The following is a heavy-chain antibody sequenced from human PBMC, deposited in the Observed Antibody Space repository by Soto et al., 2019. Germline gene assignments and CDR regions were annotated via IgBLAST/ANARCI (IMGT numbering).Heavy chain of an antibody. CDR3: ARPTMVRGVSFGMDV. V-gene: IGHV4-39*01. J-gene: IGHJ6*02. CDR2: IYYSGST. Sequence: QLQLQESGPGLVKPSETLSVTCTVSGGSISSSSYYWGWIRQPPGKGLEWIGSIYYSGSTYYNPSLKSRVTISVDTSKNQFSLKLSSVTAADTAVYYCARPTMVRGVSFGMDVWGQATTITVSS. D-gene: IGHD3-10*01. CDR1: GGSISSSSYY.